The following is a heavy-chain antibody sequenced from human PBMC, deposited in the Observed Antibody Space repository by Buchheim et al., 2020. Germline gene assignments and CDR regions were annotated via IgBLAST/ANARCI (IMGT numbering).Heavy chain of an antibody. J-gene: IGHJ6*02. CDR2: IYYSGST. V-gene: IGHV4-39*01. CDR1: GGSISSSSYY. CDR3: ARRDYDFWSGHYYYYGMDV. D-gene: IGHD3-3*01. Sequence: QLQLQESGPGLVKPSETLSLTCTVSGGSISSSSYYWGWIRQPPGKGLEWIGSIYYSGSTYYNPSLKSRVTISVDTSKSQFSLKLSSVTAADTAVYYCARRDYDFWSGHYYYYGMDVWGQGTT.